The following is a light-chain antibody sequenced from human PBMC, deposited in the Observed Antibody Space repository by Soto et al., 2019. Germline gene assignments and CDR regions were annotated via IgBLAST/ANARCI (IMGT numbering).Light chain of an antibody. V-gene: IGKV1-39*01. Sequence: DVQMNQYTTSLSALVGDRGTITCRASQSVSRYLYGYQHKQGKAPNLLINDASNLRSGVPSRFCGSGSGADFTLTIDGLQPADFAVYYCQQSYITPPITFGQGTLLEVK. CDR1: QSVSRY. CDR3: QQSYITPPIT. J-gene: IGKJ5*01. CDR2: DAS.